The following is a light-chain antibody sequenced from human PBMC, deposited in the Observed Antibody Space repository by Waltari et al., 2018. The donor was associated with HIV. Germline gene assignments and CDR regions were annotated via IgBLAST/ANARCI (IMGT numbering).Light chain of an antibody. V-gene: IGKV3-15*01. CDR1: QTVSSS. CDR2: GAS. J-gene: IGKJ4*01. CDR3: QQYNDWPLT. Sequence: EIVMTQSPATLSVSPGERATVSCRASQTVSSSLAWYQQKPGQAPRLLIYGASTRATGIAARFSGSGSGTEFALTISSLQSEDFAVYYGQQYNDWPLTFGGGTRVEIK.